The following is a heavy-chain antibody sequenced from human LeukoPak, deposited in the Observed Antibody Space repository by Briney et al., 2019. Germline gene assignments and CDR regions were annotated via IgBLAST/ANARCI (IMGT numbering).Heavy chain of an antibody. Sequence: GESLKISCKGAGFSFTSYWIGWVRQMPGKGLEGMGIIYPGVSDTRYSPSFQGQVTISADKSISTAYLQRRSLKASDTAMYYCARPDPWEGATEIWGQGTMVTVSS. D-gene: IGHD1-26*01. V-gene: IGHV5-51*01. CDR1: GFSFTSYW. J-gene: IGHJ3*02. CDR3: ARPDPWEGATEI. CDR2: IYPGVSDT.